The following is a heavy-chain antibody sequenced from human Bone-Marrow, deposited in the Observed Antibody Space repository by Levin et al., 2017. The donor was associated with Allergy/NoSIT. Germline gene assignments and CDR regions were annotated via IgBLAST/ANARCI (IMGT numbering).Heavy chain of an antibody. D-gene: IGHD3-3*01. CDR3: ARGGGRFLEWLSSSYYYYYGMDV. Sequence: KISCKASGGTFSSYAISWVRQAPGQGLEWTGGIIPIFGTANYAQKFQGRVTITADESTSTAYMELSSLRSEDTAVYYCARGGGRFLEWLSSSYYYYYGMDVWGQGTTVTVSS. J-gene: IGHJ6*02. V-gene: IGHV1-69*01. CDR1: GGTFSSYA. CDR2: IIPIFGTA.